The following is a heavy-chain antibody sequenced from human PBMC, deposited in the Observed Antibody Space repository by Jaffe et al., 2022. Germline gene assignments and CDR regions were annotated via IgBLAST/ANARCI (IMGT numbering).Heavy chain of an antibody. V-gene: IGHV3-30*02. J-gene: IGHJ4*02. CDR2: IRYDGSNK. CDR1: GFTFSSYG. Sequence: QVQLVESGGGVVQPGGSLRLSCAASGFTFSSYGMHWVRQAPGKGLEWVAFIRYDGSNKYYADSVKGRFTISRDNSKNTLYLQMNSLRAEDTAVYYCAKDRYGDYLGWDYWGQGTLVTVSS. CDR3: AKDRYGDYLGWDY. D-gene: IGHD4-17*01.